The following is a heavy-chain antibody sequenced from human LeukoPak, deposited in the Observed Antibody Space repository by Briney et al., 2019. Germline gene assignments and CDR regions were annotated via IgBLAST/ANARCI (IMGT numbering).Heavy chain of an antibody. CDR3: ARGGYGSGWDYMDV. D-gene: IGHD3-10*01. Sequence: SETLSLTCAAYGGSFSGYYWNWIRQPPGKGLEWIGGINHSGNTNYNPSLKSRVTISVDTSKNQFSLKLSSVTAADTAVYYCARGGYGSGWDYMDVWGKGTTVTVSS. V-gene: IGHV4-34*01. CDR2: INHSGNT. CDR1: GGSFSGYY. J-gene: IGHJ6*03.